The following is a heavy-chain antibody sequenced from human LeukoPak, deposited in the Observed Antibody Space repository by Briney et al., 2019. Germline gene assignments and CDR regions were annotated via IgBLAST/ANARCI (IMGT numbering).Heavy chain of an antibody. CDR1: GFTFSSYA. CDR2: ISSNGGST. D-gene: IGHD4-17*01. V-gene: IGHV3-64*01. Sequence: GGSLRLSCAASGFTFSSYAMHWVRQAPGKGLEYVSAISSNGGSTYYANSVKGRFTISRDNSKNTLYLQMGSLRAEDMAVYYCARVSDYGDSSDYWGQGTLVTVSS. CDR3: ARVSDYGDSSDY. J-gene: IGHJ4*02.